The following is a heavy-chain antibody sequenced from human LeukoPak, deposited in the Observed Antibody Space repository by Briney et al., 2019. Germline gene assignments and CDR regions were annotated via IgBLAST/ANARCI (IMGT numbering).Heavy chain of an antibody. Sequence: VASVKVSCKASGYTFTTYYLHWVRQAPGQGLEWMGLINPSGGSTSYAQKFQGRVTMTRDTSTSTVYTELSSLRSEDTAVYYCARVVRDGVGSYHFDNWGQGTLVTVSS. D-gene: IGHD3-10*01. V-gene: IGHV1-46*01. CDR2: INPSGGST. CDR3: ARVVRDGVGSYHFDN. J-gene: IGHJ4*02. CDR1: GYTFTTYY.